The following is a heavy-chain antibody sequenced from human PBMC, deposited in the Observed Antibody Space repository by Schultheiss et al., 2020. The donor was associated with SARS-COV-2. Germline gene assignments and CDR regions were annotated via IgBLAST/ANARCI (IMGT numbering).Heavy chain of an antibody. D-gene: IGHD6-13*01. J-gene: IGHJ4*02. CDR2: IYHSGST. CDR3: ARDASGYSSSWYY. Sequence: SETLSLTCAVSGGSISSSNWWSWVRQPPGKGLEWIGEIYHSGSTNYNPSLKSRVTISVDKSKNQFSLKLSSVTAADTAVYYCARDASGYSSSWYYWGQGTVVTVSS. CDR1: GGSISSSNW. V-gene: IGHV4-4*02.